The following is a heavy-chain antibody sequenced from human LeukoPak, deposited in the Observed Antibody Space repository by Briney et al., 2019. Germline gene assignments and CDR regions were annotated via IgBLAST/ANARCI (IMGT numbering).Heavy chain of an antibody. D-gene: IGHD6-19*01. V-gene: IGHV4-59*12. CDR1: GGSISSYY. Sequence: SETLSLTCTVSGGSISSYYWSWIRQPPGKGLEWIGDVYYSGSTNYKSSLKSRVTMSVDTSKNQFSLKLSSVTAADTAVYYCARDQYAVARGFDHYYYMDVWGKGTTVTISS. CDR3: ARDQYAVARGFDHYYYMDV. CDR2: VYYSGST. J-gene: IGHJ6*03.